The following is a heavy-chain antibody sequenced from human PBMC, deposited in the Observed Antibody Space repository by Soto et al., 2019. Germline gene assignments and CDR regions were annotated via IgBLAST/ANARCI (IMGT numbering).Heavy chain of an antibody. J-gene: IGHJ4*02. V-gene: IGHV3-23*01. CDR2: ISGGGDST. Sequence: EVQLLESGGGLVQPGGSLRLSCAASGFTFSSYAMDWVRQAPGKGLEWVSAISGGGDSTYHADSVKGRFTISRDISKNTIDLQMNSLRADDTAVYYCAKGRGSYDILSHLDYWGQGTLVTVSS. D-gene: IGHD3-9*01. CDR3: AKGRGSYDILSHLDY. CDR1: GFTFSSYA.